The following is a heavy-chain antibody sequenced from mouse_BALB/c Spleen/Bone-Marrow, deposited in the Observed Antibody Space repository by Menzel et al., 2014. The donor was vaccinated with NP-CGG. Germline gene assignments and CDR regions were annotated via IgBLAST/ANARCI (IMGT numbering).Heavy chain of an antibody. J-gene: IGHJ2*01. CDR1: GYTFTSYV. CDR3: AKGENYRYDFDY. V-gene: IGHV1-14*01. D-gene: IGHD2-14*01. Sequence: VQLQQPGPELVKPGASVKMSCKASGYTFTSYVMHWVKQKPGQGLEWIGYINPYNDGTKYNEKFKGMATLTSDRSSSTAYVGLSSLASDDSAVYYCAKGENYRYDFDYWGQGTTLTVSS. CDR2: INPYNDGT.